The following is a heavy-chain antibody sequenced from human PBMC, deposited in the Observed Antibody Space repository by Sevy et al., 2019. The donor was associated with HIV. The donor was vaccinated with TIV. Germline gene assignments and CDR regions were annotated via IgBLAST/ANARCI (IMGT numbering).Heavy chain of an antibody. D-gene: IGHD3-10*01. Sequence: GVSLRLSCAASGFTFSSYDMHWVRQAPGKGLEWVAIILHDGSYREYVDYVRGRFTMSRDNSKNKIYQQLKGLSIEDTAVYYCAKNRLPGGSYFSRHGLDVWGRGTTVTVSS. CDR2: ILHDGSYR. J-gene: IGHJ6*02. CDR1: GFTFSSYD. CDR3: AKNRLPGGSYFSRHGLDV. V-gene: IGHV3-30*18.